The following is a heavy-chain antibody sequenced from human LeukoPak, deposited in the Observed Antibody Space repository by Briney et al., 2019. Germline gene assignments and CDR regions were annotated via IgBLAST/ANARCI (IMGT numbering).Heavy chain of an antibody. CDR1: GFNFGDYA. CDR2: IKSKVYRGTT. CDR3: TRDLRVSHPGQYYMDV. D-gene: IGHD3-3*01. V-gene: IGHV3-49*03. Sequence: PGGSLRLSCITSGFNFGDYAVSWFRQAPGKGLEWIGFIKSKVYRGTTEYAASVKGTFTISRDDSKSIAYLQINSLETEDTAVYYCTRDLRVSHPGQYYMDVWGTGTTVTVSS. J-gene: IGHJ6*03.